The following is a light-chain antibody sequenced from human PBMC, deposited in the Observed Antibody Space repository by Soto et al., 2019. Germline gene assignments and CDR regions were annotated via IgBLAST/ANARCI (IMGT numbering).Light chain of an antibody. CDR3: QQYGSSPPYT. CDR1: QSVSNNY. J-gene: IGKJ2*01. Sequence: EVVLTQPPGTLSLSPGERATLSCRASQSVSNNYLAWYQQKPGQAPRLLIFGSSDRATGIPDRFSGSGSGTDFTLTISRLEPEDFAMYYCQQYGSSPPYTFGLGTKLEIK. V-gene: IGKV3-20*01. CDR2: GSS.